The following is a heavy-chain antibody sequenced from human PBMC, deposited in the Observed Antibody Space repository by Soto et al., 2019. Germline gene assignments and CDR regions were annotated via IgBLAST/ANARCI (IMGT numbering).Heavy chain of an antibody. Sequence: PGESLKISXKGSGYSFTSYWISWVRQMPGKGLEWMGRIDPSDSYTNYSPSFQGHVTISADKSISTAYLQWSSLKASDTAMYYCARQIWFGELYRGWFDPWGQGTLVTVSS. J-gene: IGHJ5*02. CDR1: GYSFTSYW. V-gene: IGHV5-10-1*01. CDR2: IDPSDSYT. D-gene: IGHD3-10*01. CDR3: ARQIWFGELYRGWFDP.